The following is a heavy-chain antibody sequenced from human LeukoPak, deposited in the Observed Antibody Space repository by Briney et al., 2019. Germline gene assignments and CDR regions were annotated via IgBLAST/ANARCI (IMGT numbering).Heavy chain of an antibody. V-gene: IGHV3-53*01. CDR2: IYSGGST. CDR1: GFTVSSNY. J-gene: IGHJ3*02. Sequence: PGGSLRLSCAASGFTVSSNYMSWVRQAPGKGLEWASVIYSGGSTYYADSVKGRFTISRDNSKNTLYLQMNSLRAEDTAVYYCARLRDDAFDIWGQGTMVTVSS. CDR3: ARLRDDAFDI. D-gene: IGHD4-17*01.